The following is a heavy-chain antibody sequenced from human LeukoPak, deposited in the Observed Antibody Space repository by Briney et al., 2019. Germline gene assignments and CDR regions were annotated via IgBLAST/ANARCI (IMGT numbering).Heavy chain of an antibody. CDR1: GGSISSRSYY. CDR2: IYYKGNT. V-gene: IGHV4-39*07. D-gene: IGHD4-23*01. CDR3: ARAPNAGGNGAFDI. J-gene: IGHJ3*02. Sequence: SETLSLTCTVSGGSISSRSYYWGWIRQPPGKGLEWIGSIYYKGNTYLNPSLKSRVTISEDTSKNQFSLKLNSVTAADTAVYYCARAPNAGGNGAFDIWGQGTMVTVSS.